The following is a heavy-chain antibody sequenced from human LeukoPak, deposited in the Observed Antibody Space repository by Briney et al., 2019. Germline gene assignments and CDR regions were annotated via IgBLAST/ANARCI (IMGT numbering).Heavy chain of an antibody. CDR2: INSDGSST. J-gene: IGHJ3*02. CDR1: GFTFSSYW. CDR3: ARPRIAAARGAFDI. D-gene: IGHD6-13*01. V-gene: IGHV3-74*01. Sequence: PGGSLRLSCAASGFTFSSYWMHWVRQAPGKGLVWVSRINSDGSSTTYADSVKGRFTISRDNAKKSLYLQMNSLRAEDTALYYCARPRIAAARGAFDIWGQGTMVTVSS.